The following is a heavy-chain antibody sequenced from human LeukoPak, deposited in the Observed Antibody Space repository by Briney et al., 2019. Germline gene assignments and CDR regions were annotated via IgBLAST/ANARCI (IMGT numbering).Heavy chain of an antibody. CDR2: ISGSGDST. D-gene: IGHD1-26*01. Sequence: PGGSLRLSCAASGFTFSSHAMSWVRQAPGKGLEWVSTISGSGDSTNYADSVKGRFTISRDNSKNMLYLQMSSLRADDTAMYYCAKLIVGARSLFDFRGQGILVTVSS. J-gene: IGHJ4*02. CDR1: GFTFSSHA. CDR3: AKLIVGARSLFDF. V-gene: IGHV3-23*01.